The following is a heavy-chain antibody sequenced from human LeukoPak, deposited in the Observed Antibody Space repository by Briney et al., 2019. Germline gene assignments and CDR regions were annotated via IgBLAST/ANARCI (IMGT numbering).Heavy chain of an antibody. CDR2: IYYSGST. Sequence: SETLSLTCTVSGGSISSSSYYWGWIRQPPGKGLEWIGSIYYSGSTYYNPSLKSRVTISVDTSKNQFSLKLSSVTAADTAVYYCARYYGSGSYYRYYFDYWGQGTLVTVSS. J-gene: IGHJ4*02. D-gene: IGHD3-10*01. V-gene: IGHV4-39*07. CDR3: ARYYGSGSYYRYYFDY. CDR1: GGSISSSSYY.